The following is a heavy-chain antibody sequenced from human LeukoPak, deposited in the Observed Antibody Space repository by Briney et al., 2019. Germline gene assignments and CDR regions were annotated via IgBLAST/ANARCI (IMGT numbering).Heavy chain of an antibody. CDR2: IYYSGST. Sequence: SETLSLTCTVSGVSISSGGYYWSWIRQHPGKGLEWIGYIYYSGSTYYNPSLKSRVTISVDTSKNQFSLKLSSVTAADTAVYYCARESVDTAMVTKSGAFDIWGQGTMVTVSS. CDR3: ARESVDTAMVTKSGAFDI. CDR1: GVSISSGGYY. V-gene: IGHV4-31*03. J-gene: IGHJ3*02. D-gene: IGHD5-18*01.